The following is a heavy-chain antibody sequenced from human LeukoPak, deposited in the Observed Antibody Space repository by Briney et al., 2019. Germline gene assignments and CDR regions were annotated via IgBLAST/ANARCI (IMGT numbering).Heavy chain of an antibody. V-gene: IGHV3-30*02. Sequence: GGSLRLSCAASGFTFSGSAMHWVRQAPGKGLEWVAFIRYDGSNKFFADSVKGRFTISRDNSNNTLFLQMSSLRPEDTAVYYCAKGYSYSFDYWGQGTLVAVSS. CDR2: IRYDGSNK. CDR1: GFTFSGSA. D-gene: IGHD2-21*01. J-gene: IGHJ4*02. CDR3: AKGYSYSFDY.